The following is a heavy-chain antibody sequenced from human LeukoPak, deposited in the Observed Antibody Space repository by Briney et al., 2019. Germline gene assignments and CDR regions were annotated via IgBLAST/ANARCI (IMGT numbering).Heavy chain of an antibody. J-gene: IGHJ3*02. CDR1: GFTFSSYA. Sequence: GGSLRLSCAASGFTFSSYAMHWVRQAPGKGLEWVSAISGSGAGTYYADSVKGRFTISRDNSKNTLYLQMNSLRAEDTAVYYCAGGDRRGYYDSSGYLHAFDIWGQGTMVTVSS. CDR3: AGGDRRGYYDSSGYLHAFDI. D-gene: IGHD3-22*01. V-gene: IGHV3-23*01. CDR2: ISGSGAGT.